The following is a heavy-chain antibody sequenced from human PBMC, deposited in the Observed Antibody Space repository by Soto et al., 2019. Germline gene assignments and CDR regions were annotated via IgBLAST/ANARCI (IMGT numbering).Heavy chain of an antibody. Sequence: GSGPTLVNPTQTLTLTCTFSGFSLSTTGEGVGWIRQPPGKALERLAVIYWNDDKSYSPSLKSRLTISKDTSKKQVVLTMMNMAPVDTGTYYCAQVDDVAALFAYLGQGTLVTVSS. V-gene: IGHV2-5*01. CDR3: AQVDDVAALFAY. J-gene: IGHJ4*02. CDR1: GFSLSTTGEG. CDR2: IYWNDDK. D-gene: IGHD6-6*01.